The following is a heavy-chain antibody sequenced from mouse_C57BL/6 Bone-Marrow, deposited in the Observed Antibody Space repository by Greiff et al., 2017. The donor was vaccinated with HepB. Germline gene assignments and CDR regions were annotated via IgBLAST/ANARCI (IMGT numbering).Heavy chain of an antibody. V-gene: IGHV1-39*01. D-gene: IGHD5-1*01. CDR1: GYSFTDYN. CDR3: ARETYHIGTMDY. CDR2: INPNYGTT. J-gene: IGHJ4*01. Sequence: VQLKESGPELVKPGASVKISCKASGYSFTDYNMHWVKQSNGKSLEWIGVINPNYGTTSYTQKFKGKATLTVDQSSSTAYMQHNSLTAEDTADYCCARETYHIGTMDYWGQGTSVTVSS.